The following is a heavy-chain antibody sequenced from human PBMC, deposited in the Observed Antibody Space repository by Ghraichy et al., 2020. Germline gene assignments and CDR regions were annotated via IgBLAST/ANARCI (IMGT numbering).Heavy chain of an antibody. J-gene: IGHJ4*02. CDR1: GYTFMNYN. CDR3: ARDLHIFYDIRHYYSSLDH. V-gene: IGHV1-18*01. CDR2: LSADGSHT. Sequence: ASVKVSCTASGYTFMNYNISWVRQAPGQGLEWMGWLSADGSHTNYSQRFQGRLSMTTDTSTSTVFMELRSLRSDDTAVYFCARDLHIFYDIRHYYSSLDHWGQGTLVTVSS. D-gene: IGHD3-22*01.